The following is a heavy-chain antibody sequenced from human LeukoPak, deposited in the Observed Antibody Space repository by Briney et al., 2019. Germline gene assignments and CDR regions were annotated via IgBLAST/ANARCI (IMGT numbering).Heavy chain of an antibody. J-gene: IGHJ4*02. D-gene: IGHD3-10*01. Sequence: GGSLRLSCAASGFTFSSYWMNWVRQAPGKGLEWVAVISYDGSNKYYADSVKGRFTISRDNSKNTLYLQMNSLRAADTAVYYCAKGKVRGAPPFDYWGQGTLVTVSS. V-gene: IGHV3-30*18. CDR3: AKGKVRGAPPFDY. CDR1: GFTFSSYW. CDR2: ISYDGSNK.